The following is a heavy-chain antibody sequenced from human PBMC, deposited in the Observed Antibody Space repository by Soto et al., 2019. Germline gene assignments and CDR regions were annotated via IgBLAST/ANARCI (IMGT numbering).Heavy chain of an antibody. Sequence: GGSLRLSCPASGFSLSTSWMTWVRQAPGKGLEWVANIMQDGSDKYYVDSVKGRFTISRDNAKNSLYLQMTSLRAEDTAVYYCASKRLYFYGLDVWGQGTTVTVSS. CDR3: ASKRLYFYGLDV. CDR2: IMQDGSDK. J-gene: IGHJ6*02. V-gene: IGHV3-7*01. CDR1: GFSLSTSW.